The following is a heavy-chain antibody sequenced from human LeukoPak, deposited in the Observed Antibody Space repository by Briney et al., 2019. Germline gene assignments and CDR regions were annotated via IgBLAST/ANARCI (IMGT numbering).Heavy chain of an antibody. CDR2: ITRSSYI. V-gene: IGHV3-21*01. CDR3: ASRVGTFYFDS. CDR1: GFTFSTYS. D-gene: IGHD1-26*01. Sequence: PGGSLRLSCAASGFTFSTYSMNWVRQAPGKGLEWVSSITRSSYIYYADSVKGRFTISRDNAKNSLYLQMNSLRPDDTAVYYCASRVGTFYFDSWGQGTQVTVSS. J-gene: IGHJ4*02.